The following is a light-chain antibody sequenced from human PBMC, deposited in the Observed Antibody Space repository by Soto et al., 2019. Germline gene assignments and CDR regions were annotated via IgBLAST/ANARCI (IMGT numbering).Light chain of an antibody. CDR2: GAS. CDR3: QQYGPSPCT. Sequence: EIVLTQSPGTLSLSPGERATLSCRASQSIRSNYLAWYHQKAGQAPRLLIYGASNRATGIPDRFSGRGSGTDFTLTIDRLEPEDFAVYVCQQYGPSPCTFGQGTKLEI. CDR1: QSIRSNY. J-gene: IGKJ2*02. V-gene: IGKV3-20*01.